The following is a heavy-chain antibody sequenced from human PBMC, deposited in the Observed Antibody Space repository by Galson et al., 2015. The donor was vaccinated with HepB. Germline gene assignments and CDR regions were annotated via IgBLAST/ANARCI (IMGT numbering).Heavy chain of an antibody. Sequence: SLRLSCAASGFSFSSYSMNWVRQAPGKGLEWVSFISSSSNYIYYADSVKGRFTISRGNAKNSLYLQMNSLKTEDTAMYYCTKDIPFTSGGALTYWGQGTLVTVSS. CDR2: ISSSSNYI. CDR3: TKDIPFTSGGALTY. V-gene: IGHV3-21*03. CDR1: GFSFSSYS. J-gene: IGHJ4*02. D-gene: IGHD3-16*01.